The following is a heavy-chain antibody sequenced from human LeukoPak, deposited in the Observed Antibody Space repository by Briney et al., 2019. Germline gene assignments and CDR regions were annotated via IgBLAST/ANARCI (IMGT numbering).Heavy chain of an antibody. Sequence: GGSLGLSCAGSGFTFSIYAMHWVRQAPGKGLEWVSTVTATTRSTSYADSVKGRFTISRDNSKRTLYLQMNSLRVEDTAMYYCAKDPNGDYVGAFDFWGQGTLVSVSS. CDR1: GFTFSIYA. D-gene: IGHD4-23*01. CDR3: AKDPNGDYVGAFDF. J-gene: IGHJ3*01. V-gene: IGHV3-23*01. CDR2: VTATTRST.